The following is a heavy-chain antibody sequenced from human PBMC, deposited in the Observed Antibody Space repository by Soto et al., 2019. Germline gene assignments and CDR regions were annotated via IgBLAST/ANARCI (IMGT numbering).Heavy chain of an antibody. J-gene: IGHJ4*02. V-gene: IGHV3-33*01. D-gene: IGHD3-22*01. Sequence: PGGSLRLSCAASGFTFSRYGMHWVRQAPGKGLEWVAVIWYDGSDKHYADSMKGRFTISRDNSKNTLYLQMNSLRGEDTALYYCARGYYYDSSGSPLDYWGLGTLVTVSS. CDR2: IWYDGSDK. CDR1: GFTFSRYG. CDR3: ARGYYYDSSGSPLDY.